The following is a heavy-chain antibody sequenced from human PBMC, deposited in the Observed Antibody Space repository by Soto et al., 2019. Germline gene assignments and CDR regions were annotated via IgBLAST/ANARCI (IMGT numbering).Heavy chain of an antibody. V-gene: IGHV3-21*01. J-gene: IGHJ6*02. D-gene: IGHD2-15*01. CDR2: ISPSTSHI. CDR1: GFTFSTCT. Sequence: EVHLVESGGGLVKPGGSLRLSCAVSGFTFSTCTMNWVRQAPGKGLEWVSSISPSTSHIYYADSVKGRFTISRDNAKKSVCLQMNSLRAEDTAVYYCSGCSGGACHQNYGMDVWGQGTTVTVSS. CDR3: SGCSGGACHQNYGMDV.